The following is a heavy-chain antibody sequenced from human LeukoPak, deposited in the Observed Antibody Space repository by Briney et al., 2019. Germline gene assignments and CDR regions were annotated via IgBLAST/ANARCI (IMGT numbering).Heavy chain of an antibody. CDR3: ARVMGSGWTGFDY. V-gene: IGHV3-21*01. J-gene: IGHJ4*02. CDR2: ISSSSSYI. Sequence: GGSLRLSCAASGFTFSSYSMNWVRQAPGKGLEWVSSISSSSSYIYYADSVKGRFTISRGNAKNSLYLQMNSLRAEDTAVYYCARVMGSGWTGFDYWGQGTLVTVSS. CDR1: GFTFSSYS. D-gene: IGHD6-19*01.